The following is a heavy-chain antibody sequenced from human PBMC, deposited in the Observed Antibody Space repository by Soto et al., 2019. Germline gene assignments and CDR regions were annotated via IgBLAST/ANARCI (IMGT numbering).Heavy chain of an antibody. J-gene: IGHJ6*02. CDR3: AKDLYDSSGYYYFYGMDV. Sequence: QVQLVESGGGVVQPGRSLRLSCAASGFTFSSYGMHWVRQAPGKGLEWVAVISYDGSNKYYADSVKGRFTISRDNSKNTRYLQMNSLRAEDTAVYYCAKDLYDSSGYYYFYGMDVWGQGTTVTVSS. CDR1: GFTFSSYG. V-gene: IGHV3-30*18. D-gene: IGHD3-22*01. CDR2: ISYDGSNK.